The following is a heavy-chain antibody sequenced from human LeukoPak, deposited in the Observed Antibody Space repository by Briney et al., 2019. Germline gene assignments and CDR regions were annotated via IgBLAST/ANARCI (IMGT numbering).Heavy chain of an antibody. D-gene: IGHD4-17*01. CDR3: ARRGYGDTHFDY. Sequence: GGSLRLSCAASGFTFSSYGMHWARQAPGKGLEWVAVIWYDGSNKNYADSVKGRFTISRDNSKNTLYLQMNSLRAEDTAVYYCARRGYGDTHFDYWGQGTLVTVSS. J-gene: IGHJ4*02. V-gene: IGHV3-33*01. CDR1: GFTFSSYG. CDR2: IWYDGSNK.